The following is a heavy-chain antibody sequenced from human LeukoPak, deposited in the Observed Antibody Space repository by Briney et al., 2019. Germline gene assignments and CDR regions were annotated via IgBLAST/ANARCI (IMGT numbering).Heavy chain of an antibody. CDR3: AKDKHSYGSGGYYYYMDV. Sequence: GGSLRLSCAASGFTFSSYAMHWVRQAPGKGLEWVAVIWYDGSNKYYADSVKGRFTISRDNSKNTLYLQMDSLRAEDTAVYYCAKDKHSYGSGGYYYYMDVWGKGTTVTVSS. J-gene: IGHJ6*03. D-gene: IGHD5-18*01. CDR1: GFTFSSYA. CDR2: IWYDGSNK. V-gene: IGHV3-33*06.